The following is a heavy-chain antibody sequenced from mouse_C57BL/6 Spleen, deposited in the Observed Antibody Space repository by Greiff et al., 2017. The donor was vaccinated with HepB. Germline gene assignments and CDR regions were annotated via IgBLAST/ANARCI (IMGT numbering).Heavy chain of an antibody. J-gene: IGHJ4*01. V-gene: IGHV1-15*01. CDR1: GYTFTDYE. D-gene: IGHD1-1*01. Sequence: VQLQQSGAELVRPGASVTLSCKASGYTFTDYEMHWVKQTPVHGLEWIGAIDPETGGTAYNQKFKGKAILTADKSSSTAYMEHRSLTSEDYAVYYCTRPFITTVVAYEDYAMDYWGQGTSVTVSS. CDR3: TRPFITTVVAYEDYAMDY. CDR2: IDPETGGT.